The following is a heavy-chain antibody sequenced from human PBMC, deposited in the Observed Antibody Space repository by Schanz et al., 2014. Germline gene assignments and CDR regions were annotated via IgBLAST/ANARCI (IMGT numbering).Heavy chain of an antibody. CDR2: ISYDGSFK. CDR1: GFSFGNYG. D-gene: IGHD6-13*01. CDR3: ARGLIAAAGGAFDY. Sequence: VQLLESGGGLVQPGGSLRLSCEASGFSFGNYGMSWVRQAPGKGLEWVAVISYDGSFKNYADSVRGRITMSRDNSKNTLYLQMNSLRAGDAAVYYCARGLIAAAGGAFDYWGQGTLVTVSS. J-gene: IGHJ4*02. V-gene: IGHV3-33*08.